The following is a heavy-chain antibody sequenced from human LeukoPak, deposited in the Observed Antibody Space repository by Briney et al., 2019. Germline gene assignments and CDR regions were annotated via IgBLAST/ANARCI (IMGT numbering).Heavy chain of an antibody. V-gene: IGHV3-30*04. Sequence: PGGSLRLSCAASGFTFSSYAMHWVRQAPGKGLEWVAVISYDGSNKYYTDSVKGRFTISRDNSKNTLYLQMNSLRAEDTAVYYCAREGGFDIWGQGTMVTVSS. CDR1: GFTFSSYA. J-gene: IGHJ3*02. CDR3: AREGGFDI. CDR2: ISYDGSNK. D-gene: IGHD3-16*01.